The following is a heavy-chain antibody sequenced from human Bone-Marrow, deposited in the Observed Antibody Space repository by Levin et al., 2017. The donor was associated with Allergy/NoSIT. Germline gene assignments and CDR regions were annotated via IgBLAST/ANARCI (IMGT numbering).Heavy chain of an antibody. J-gene: IGHJ6*02. D-gene: IGHD3-10*01. CDR1: GYTFTNYG. V-gene: IGHV1-18*01. Sequence: VASVKVSCKASGYTFTNYGISWVRQAPGQGLEWLGWIRGYNLKTEYAQSLQGRVTLTRDTSTGTAHMELRSLRPDDTAVYYCARLLEVRIYYYGLDVWGQGTTVTVSS. CDR3: ARLLEVRIYYYGLDV. CDR2: IRGYNLKT.